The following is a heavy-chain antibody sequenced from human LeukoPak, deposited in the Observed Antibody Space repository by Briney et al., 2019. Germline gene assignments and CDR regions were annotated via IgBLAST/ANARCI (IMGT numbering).Heavy chain of an antibody. Sequence: GGSLRLSCAASGFTFSSYWMTWVRQAPGKGLEWVANMKRDGSEKYYADSVKGRLTISRDNAKNSLFLQLNSLRAEDTAVYYCARVFYGVWDGDYVSDVWGKGTTVTVSS. CDR3: ARVFYGVWDGDYVSDV. V-gene: IGHV3-7*01. J-gene: IGHJ6*04. CDR1: GFTFSSYW. CDR2: MKRDGSEK. D-gene: IGHD4-17*01.